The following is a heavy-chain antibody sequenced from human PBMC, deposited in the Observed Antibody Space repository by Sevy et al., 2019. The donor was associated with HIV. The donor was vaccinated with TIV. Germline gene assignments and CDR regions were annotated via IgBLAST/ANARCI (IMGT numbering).Heavy chain of an antibody. CDR3: ARDKVDIAARGYFDY. CDR1: GGTFSSYA. Sequence: ASVKVSCKASGGTFSSYAISWVLQAPGQGLEWMGGTIPIFGTANYAQKFQGRVTITADKSTSTAHMELSSLGSEDTAVYYCARDKVDIAARGYFDYWGQGTLVTVSS. V-gene: IGHV1-69*06. J-gene: IGHJ4*02. CDR2: TIPIFGTA. D-gene: IGHD5-12*01.